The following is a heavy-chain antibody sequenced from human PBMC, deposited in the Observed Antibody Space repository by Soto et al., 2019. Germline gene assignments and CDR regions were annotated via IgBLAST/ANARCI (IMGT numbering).Heavy chain of an antibody. CDR2: IKQDGTEK. J-gene: IGHJ4*02. Sequence: GGSLRLSCEASGFSFRNHWMTWVRQAPGRGLEWVANIKQDGTEKYYVDSAKGRFIISRDNARNSLYLQMNSLRAEDTAVYYCASRPSDVYYYGVFDSWGQGTLVTVSS. CDR3: ASRPSDVYYYGVFDS. CDR1: GFSFRNHW. V-gene: IGHV3-7*03. D-gene: IGHD3-10*01.